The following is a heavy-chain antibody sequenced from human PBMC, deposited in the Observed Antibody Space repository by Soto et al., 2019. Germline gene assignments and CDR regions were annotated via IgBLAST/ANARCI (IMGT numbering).Heavy chain of an antibody. CDR3: ARGESMLTSILTSPLDF. V-gene: IGHV4-30-4*01. CDR1: GDTIYIDNYY. CDR2: IYYSGKT. D-gene: IGHD2-21*02. Sequence: QVQLWDSGPGLVKPSQTPSLTCTVSGDTIYIDNYYWTWIRQPPGRGLELIAYIYYSGKTYYNPSLTSRTIISVDTSMNHFSLRLSSVMAADTAVYFCARGESMLTSILTSPLDFWGQGILVIGSS. J-gene: IGHJ4*02.